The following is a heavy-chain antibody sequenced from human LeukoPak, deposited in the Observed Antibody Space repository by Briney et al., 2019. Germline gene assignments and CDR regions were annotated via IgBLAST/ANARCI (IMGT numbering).Heavy chain of an antibody. D-gene: IGHD6-19*01. CDR3: ARDHGDSSGWLWLENYYYYMDV. CDR2: IKQDGSEK. CDR1: GFTFSSYW. V-gene: IGHV3-7*01. J-gene: IGHJ6*03. Sequence: PGGSLRLSCAASGFTFSSYWMSWVRQAPGKGLEWVANIKQDGSEKYYVDSVKGRFTISRDNAKNSLYLQMNSLRAEDTAVYYCARDHGDSSGWLWLENYYYYMDVWGKGTTVTVSS.